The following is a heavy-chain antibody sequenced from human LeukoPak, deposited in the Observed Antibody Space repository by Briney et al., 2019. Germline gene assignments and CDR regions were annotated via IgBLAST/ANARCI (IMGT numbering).Heavy chain of an antibody. D-gene: IGHD3-22*01. V-gene: IGHV4-30-2*01. Sequence: SQTLSLACTVSGGSISSGGYYWSWIRQPPGKGLEWIGYIYHSGSTYYNPSLKSRATISVDRSKNQFSLKLSSVTAADTAVYYCARESGYQTDDAFDIWGQGTMVTVSS. CDR1: GGSISSGGYY. CDR2: IYHSGST. CDR3: ARESGYQTDDAFDI. J-gene: IGHJ3*02.